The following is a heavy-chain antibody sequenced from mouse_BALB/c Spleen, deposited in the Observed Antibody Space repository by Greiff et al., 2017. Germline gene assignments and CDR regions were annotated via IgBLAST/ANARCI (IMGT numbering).Heavy chain of an antibody. V-gene: IGHV1-69*02. Sequence: QVQLQQPGAELVKPGAPVKLSCKASGYTFTSYWMNWVKQRPGRGLEWIGRIDPSDSETHYNQKFKDKATLTVDKSSSTAYIQLSSLTSEDSAVYYCARSGLRRAMDYWGQGTSVTVSS. D-gene: IGHD2-4*01. CDR1: GYTFTSYW. CDR2: IDPSDSET. CDR3: ARSGLRRAMDY. J-gene: IGHJ4*01.